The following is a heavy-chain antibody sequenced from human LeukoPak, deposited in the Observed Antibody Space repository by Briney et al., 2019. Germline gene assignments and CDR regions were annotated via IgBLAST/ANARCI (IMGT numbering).Heavy chain of an antibody. D-gene: IGHD3-22*01. CDR2: IIPIFGTA. Sequence: SVKVSCKASGGTFSSYAISWVRQAPGQGLEWMGGIIPIFGTANYAQKLQGRVTITADKSTSTAYMELSSLRSEDTAVYYCASVPMDYYDSSGYDYWGQGTLVTVSS. CDR3: ASVPMDYYDSSGYDY. J-gene: IGHJ4*02. V-gene: IGHV1-69*06. CDR1: GGTFSSYA.